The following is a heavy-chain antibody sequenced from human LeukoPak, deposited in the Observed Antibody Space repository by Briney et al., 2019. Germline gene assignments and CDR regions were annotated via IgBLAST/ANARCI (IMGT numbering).Heavy chain of an antibody. CDR1: GGSISSGGYS. Sequence: SETLSLTCAVSGGSISSGGYSWSWIRQPPGKGLEWIGYIYHSGSTYYNPSLKSRVTISVDRSKNQFSLKLSSVTAADTAVYYCARHVRSNYAPLDYWGQGTLVTVSS. V-gene: IGHV4-30-2*01. D-gene: IGHD4-11*01. J-gene: IGHJ4*02. CDR2: IYHSGST. CDR3: ARHVRSNYAPLDY.